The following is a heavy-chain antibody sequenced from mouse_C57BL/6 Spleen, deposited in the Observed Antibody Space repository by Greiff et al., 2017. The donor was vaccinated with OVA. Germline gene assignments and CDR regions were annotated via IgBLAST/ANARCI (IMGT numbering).Heavy chain of an antibody. CDR3: ARNGYSNYAVYYFDY. CDR2: ISSGGSST. CDR1: GFTFSSYG. Sequence: DVKLVASGGDLVKPGGSLKISCAASGFTFSSYGMSWVRQTPDTRLEWVATISSGGSSTYSPASVTGRFTISRANAKRTLYLQMGSLKSEYTAMCYGARNGYSNYAVYYFDYWGQGTTLTVAS. D-gene: IGHD2-5*01. V-gene: IGHV5-6*02. J-gene: IGHJ2*01.